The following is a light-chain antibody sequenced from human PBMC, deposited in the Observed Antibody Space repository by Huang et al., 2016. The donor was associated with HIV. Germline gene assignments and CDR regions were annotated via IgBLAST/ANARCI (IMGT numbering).Light chain of an antibody. CDR1: QSFSSN. CDR2: GAS. J-gene: IGKJ1*01. V-gene: IGKV3-15*01. CDR3: QQYNNWPQT. Sequence: EIVMTQSPATLSVSPGERATLSCRASQSFSSNLAWYQQKPGQAPRLLILGASTRATGIPARFSGSGSGTEFTLTISSLQSEDFAVYYCQQYNNWPQTFGQGTKVEIK.